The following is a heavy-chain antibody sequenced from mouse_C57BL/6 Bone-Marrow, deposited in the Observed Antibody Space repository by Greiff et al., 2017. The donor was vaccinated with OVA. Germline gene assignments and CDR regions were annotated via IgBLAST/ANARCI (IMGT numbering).Heavy chain of an antibody. CDR3: ARGGLLRGAMDY. D-gene: IGHD1-1*01. CDR1: GFTFSSYA. Sequence: EVKLVESGGGLVKPGGSLKLSCAASGFTFSSYAMSWVRQTPEKRLEWVATISDGGSYTYYPDNVKGRFPISRENAKNNLYLQMSHLKSEDTAMYYVARGGLLRGAMDYWGQGTSVTVSS. CDR2: ISDGGSYT. J-gene: IGHJ4*01. V-gene: IGHV5-4*03.